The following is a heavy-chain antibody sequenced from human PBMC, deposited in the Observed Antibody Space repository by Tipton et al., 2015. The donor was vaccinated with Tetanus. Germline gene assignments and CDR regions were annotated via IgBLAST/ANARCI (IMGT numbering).Heavy chain of an antibody. CDR1: GGSISNSEYY. J-gene: IGHJ4*02. Sequence: TLSLTCSLSGGSISNSEYYWAWIRQPPGKGLEWIGSVFDSGTSYYNPSLKSRVTISVDTSKNQFSLQLNSVTPDDTAVYYCARDPLGAETIFDYWGQGTLVTVSS. CDR2: VFDSGTS. CDR3: ARDPLGAETIFDY. D-gene: IGHD3-10*01. V-gene: IGHV4-39*07.